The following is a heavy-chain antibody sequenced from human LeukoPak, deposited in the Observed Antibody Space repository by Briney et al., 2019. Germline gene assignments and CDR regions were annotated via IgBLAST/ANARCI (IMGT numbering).Heavy chain of an antibody. J-gene: IGHJ5*02. D-gene: IGHD6-19*01. V-gene: IGHV3-30*04. Sequence: PGGSLRLSCAASGFTFSGSAMHWVRQAPGKGLEWVAVISYDGSNKYYADSVKGRFTISRDNSKNTLYLQMNSLRAEDTAVYYCARDRSSGWYGTGNWFDPWGQGTLVTVSS. CDR3: ARDRSSGWYGTGNWFDP. CDR2: ISYDGSNK. CDR1: GFTFSGSA.